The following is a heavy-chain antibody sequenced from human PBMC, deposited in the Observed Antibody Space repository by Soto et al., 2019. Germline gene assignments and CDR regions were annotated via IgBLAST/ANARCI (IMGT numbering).Heavy chain of an antibody. V-gene: IGHV5-51*01. CDR1: GYSFSTHW. Sequence: LGEPLKISCKGSGYSFSTHWVGWVRQMPGKGLEWMGIIYPGDSDARYSPSFKGQVTISVDESTTTAFLQWSSLKASDTAMYFCARSQFDYVWGTSGYFDSWGQGTLVTVS. J-gene: IGHJ4*02. CDR3: ARSQFDYVWGTSGYFDS. D-gene: IGHD3-16*01. CDR2: IYPGDSDA.